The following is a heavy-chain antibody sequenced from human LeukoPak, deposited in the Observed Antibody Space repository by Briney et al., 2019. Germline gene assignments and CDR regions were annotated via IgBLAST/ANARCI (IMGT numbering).Heavy chain of an antibody. Sequence: PGRSLRLSCAASGFTFDDYAMHWVRQAPGKGLEWVSGISWNSGSIGYADSVKGRFTISRDNAKNSLYLQMNSLRAEDTALYYCAKGQRNDVVNWFDPWGQGTLVTASS. D-gene: IGHD1-1*01. CDR1: GFTFDDYA. CDR2: ISWNSGSI. V-gene: IGHV3-9*01. CDR3: AKGQRNDVVNWFDP. J-gene: IGHJ5*02.